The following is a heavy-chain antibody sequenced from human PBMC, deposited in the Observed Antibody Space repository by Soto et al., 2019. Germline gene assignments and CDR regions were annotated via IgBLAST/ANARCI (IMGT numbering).Heavy chain of an antibody. CDR1: GGSISNSFYY. CDR2: NYYSGTS. V-gene: IGHV4-39*01. CDR3: VRGRGMAWDFDY. D-gene: IGHD7-27*01. J-gene: IGHJ4*02. Sequence: QLQLQESGPGLVRPSETLSLTCTVSGGSISNSFYYWGWIRQPPGKGLEWIGSNYYSGTSYYNPSLKSRVTISLSMSQNQFSLRLTSVTAADTAVYYCVRGRGMAWDFDYWGQGTLVTVSS.